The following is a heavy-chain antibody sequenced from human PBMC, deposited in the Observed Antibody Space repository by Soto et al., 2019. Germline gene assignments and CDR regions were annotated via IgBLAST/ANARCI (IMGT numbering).Heavy chain of an antibody. J-gene: IGHJ6*03. CDR1: GYTFTSYA. D-gene: IGHD2-2*01. V-gene: IGHV1-3*01. CDR2: INAGNGNT. CDR3: ARDSKSQARNYYYYMDG. Sequence: GASVKVSCKASGYTFTSYAMHWVRQAPGQRLEWMGWINAGNGNTKYSQKFQGRVTITRDTSASTAYMELSSLRSEDTAVYYCARDSKSQARNYYYYMDGWGKGTTVTVSS.